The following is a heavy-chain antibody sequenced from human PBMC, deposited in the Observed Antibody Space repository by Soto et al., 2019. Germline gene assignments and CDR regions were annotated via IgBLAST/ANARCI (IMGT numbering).Heavy chain of an antibody. D-gene: IGHD3-22*01. CDR2: IYPGDSDT. J-gene: IGHJ6*02. CDR3: ARHWDYDSSGYRDDYYYYYGMDV. V-gene: IGHV5-51*01. CDR1: GYSFTSYW. Sequence: GESLKISCKGSGYSFTSYWIGWVRQMPGKGLEWMGIIYPGDSDTRYSPSFQGQVTISADKSISTAYLQWSSLKASDTAMYYCARHWDYDSSGYRDDYYYYYGMDVWGQGTTVTV.